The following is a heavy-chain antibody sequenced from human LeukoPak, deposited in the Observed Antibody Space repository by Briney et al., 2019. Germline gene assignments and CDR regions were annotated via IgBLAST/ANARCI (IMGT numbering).Heavy chain of an antibody. V-gene: IGHV3-30*18. J-gene: IGHJ5*02. D-gene: IGHD1-7*01. CDR1: GFTFSSYG. CDR3: AKAARTGTNWFDP. CDR2: ISHDGSNK. Sequence: PGGSLRLSCAASGFTFSSYGMHWVRQAPGKGLEWVAVISHDGSNKYYADSVKGRFTISRDNSKNTLYLQMNSLRAEDTAVYYCAKAARTGTNWFDPWGQGTLVTVSS.